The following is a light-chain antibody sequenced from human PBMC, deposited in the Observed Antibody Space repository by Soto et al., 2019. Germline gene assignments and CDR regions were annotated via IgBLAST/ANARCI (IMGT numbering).Light chain of an antibody. Sequence: AIQMTQSPSSLSASVGDRVTITCRASQGIGNDLGWYQQKPGKAPKLLIYAASSLQSGVPSRFSGSGSGTDFTITISSLQPEDFATYYCLQDYNYPRTFGQGTKVEIK. V-gene: IGKV1-6*01. CDR1: QGIGND. J-gene: IGKJ1*01. CDR3: LQDYNYPRT. CDR2: AAS.